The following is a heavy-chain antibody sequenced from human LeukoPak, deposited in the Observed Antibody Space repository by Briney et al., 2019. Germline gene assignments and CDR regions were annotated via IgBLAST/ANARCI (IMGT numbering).Heavy chain of an antibody. CDR2: IYYSGST. Sequence: SETLSLTCTVSGGYISSYYWSWIRQPPGKGLEWIGYIYYSGSTNYNPSLKSPVTISVDTSKNQFSLKLSSVTAADTAVDYCAREVPSIAAAGRREAGSVPWGQGTLVTVSS. D-gene: IGHD6-13*01. CDR3: AREVPSIAAAGRREAGSVP. V-gene: IGHV4-59*01. J-gene: IGHJ5*02. CDR1: GGYISSYY.